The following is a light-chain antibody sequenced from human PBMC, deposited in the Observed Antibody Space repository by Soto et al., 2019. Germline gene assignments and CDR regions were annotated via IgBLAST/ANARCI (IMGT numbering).Light chain of an antibody. CDR3: CSYTTSNNRQLV. J-gene: IGLJ1*01. Sequence: QSALTQPASVSGSPGQSITISCTGTSSDVGGYNYVSWYQQHPGKAPKFMIYDVSSRPSGVSNRFSGSKSGNTASLTISGLQAEDEADYYCCSYTTSNNRQLVLGTGTKLTVL. V-gene: IGLV2-14*03. CDR2: DVS. CDR1: SSDVGGYNY.